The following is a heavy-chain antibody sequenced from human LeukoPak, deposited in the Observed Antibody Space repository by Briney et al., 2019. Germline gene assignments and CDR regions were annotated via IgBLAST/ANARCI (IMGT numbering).Heavy chain of an antibody. CDR3: ARGGSGGTFDY. D-gene: IGHD1-1*01. Sequence: GASVKVSCKASGFTFTVYNIHWVRQAPGQGLEWMGIINPSGGSASYAQKFQGRVTMTRDTSTSTVYMELSSLRPEDTAVYYCARGGSGGTFDYWGQGTLVTVSS. J-gene: IGHJ4*02. V-gene: IGHV1-46*01. CDR2: INPSGGSA. CDR1: GFTFTVYN.